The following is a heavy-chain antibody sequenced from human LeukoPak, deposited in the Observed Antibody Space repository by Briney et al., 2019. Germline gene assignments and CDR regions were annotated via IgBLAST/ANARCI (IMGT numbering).Heavy chain of an antibody. CDR3: AKDKSRWGSDLLFDY. Sequence: GGSLRLSCAASGFTFSSYAMSWVRQAPGKGLEWVSAISGSGGSTYYADSVKGRFTISRDNSKNTLYLQMNGLRAEDTAVYYCAKDKSRWGSDLLFDYWGQGTLVTVSS. CDR1: GFTFSSYA. V-gene: IGHV3-23*01. D-gene: IGHD2-21*01. J-gene: IGHJ4*02. CDR2: ISGSGGST.